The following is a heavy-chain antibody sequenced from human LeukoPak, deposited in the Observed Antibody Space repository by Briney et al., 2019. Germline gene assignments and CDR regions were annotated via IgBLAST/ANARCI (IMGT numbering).Heavy chain of an antibody. CDR2: IKQDGSEK. Sequence: GVSLRLSCAASGFTFSSYWMSWVRQAPGKGLEWVANIKQDGSEKYYVDSVKGRFTISRDNAKNSLYLQMNSLRAEDTAVYYCARDRMCYDFWSGYNDYWGQGTLVTVSS. CDR1: GFTFSSYW. CDR3: ARDRMCYDFWSGYNDY. D-gene: IGHD3-3*01. J-gene: IGHJ4*02. V-gene: IGHV3-7*01.